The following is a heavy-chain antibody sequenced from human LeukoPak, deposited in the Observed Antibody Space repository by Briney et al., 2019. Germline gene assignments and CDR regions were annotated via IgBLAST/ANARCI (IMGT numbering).Heavy chain of an antibody. CDR3: ARARVRRYYDFWSGYYTGTFDY. D-gene: IGHD3-3*01. Sequence: GGSLRLSCAASGFTFSSYWMHWVRQAPGKGLVWVSRINSDGSSTSYADSVKGRFTISRDNAKNTLYLQMNSLRAEDTAVYYCARARVRRYYDFWSGYYTGTFDYWGQGTLVTVSS. CDR2: INSDGSST. CDR1: GFTFSSYW. J-gene: IGHJ4*02. V-gene: IGHV3-74*01.